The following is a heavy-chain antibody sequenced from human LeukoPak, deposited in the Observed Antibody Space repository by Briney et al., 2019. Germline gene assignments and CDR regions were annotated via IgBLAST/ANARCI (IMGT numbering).Heavy chain of an antibody. V-gene: IGHV1-8*02. D-gene: IGHD3-3*01. CDR3: ARGRGGDYVFWSGYYVLSYYYYGMDV. CDR2: MNPNSGNT. Sequence: GASVKVSCKASGYTFTSYGINWVRQATGQGLEWMGWMNPNSGNTGYAQKFQGRVTMTRNTSISTAYMELSSLRSEDTAVYYCARGRGGDYVFWSGYYVLSYYYYGMDVWGQGTTVTVSS. J-gene: IGHJ6*02. CDR1: GYTFTSYG.